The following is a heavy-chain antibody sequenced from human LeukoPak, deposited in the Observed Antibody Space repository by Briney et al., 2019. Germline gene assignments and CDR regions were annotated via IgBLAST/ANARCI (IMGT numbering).Heavy chain of an antibody. CDR1: GGSISSYY. J-gene: IGHJ4*02. CDR3: ARHRGYSSGWSSPFDY. Sequence: PSETLSLTCTVSGGSISSYYWSWIRQPPAKGLEWIGYIYYSGSTNYNPSLKSRVTISVDTSKNQFSLKLSSVTAADTAVYYCARHRGYSSGWSSPFDYWGQGTLVTVSS. CDR2: IYYSGST. D-gene: IGHD6-19*01. V-gene: IGHV4-59*08.